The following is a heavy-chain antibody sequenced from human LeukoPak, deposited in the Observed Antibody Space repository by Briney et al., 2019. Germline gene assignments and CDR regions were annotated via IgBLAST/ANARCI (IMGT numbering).Heavy chain of an antibody. J-gene: IGHJ4*02. V-gene: IGHV3-74*01. CDR2: ISPDGSTT. CDR1: GFSISSYW. CDR3: TRDRTTITLFEL. Sequence: GGSLRLSCAASGFSISSYWMHWVRQVPGEGLVWVSRISPDGSTTGYADSVKGRFTASRDNARNTLYLQINSLRAEDSAVYYCTRDRTTITLFELWGQGTLVTVSS. D-gene: IGHD4-11*01.